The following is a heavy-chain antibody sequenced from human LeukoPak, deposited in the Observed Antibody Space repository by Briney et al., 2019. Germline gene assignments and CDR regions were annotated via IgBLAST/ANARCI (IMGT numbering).Heavy chain of an antibody. CDR3: VRGQATAWGLDY. J-gene: IGHJ4*02. V-gene: IGHV3-74*01. Sequence: GGSLRLSCAASGFTFSGNWMHWVRQAPGKGLVWVSHISTDARTITYADFVKGRFTISRDNAKSTLYLQMNSLRAEDTALYYCVRGQATAWGLDYWGQGTLVTVSS. CDR1: GFTFSGNW. D-gene: IGHD6-13*01. CDR2: ISTDARTI.